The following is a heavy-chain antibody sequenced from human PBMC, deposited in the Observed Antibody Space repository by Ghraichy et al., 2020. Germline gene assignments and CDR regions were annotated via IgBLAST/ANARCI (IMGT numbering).Heavy chain of an antibody. V-gene: IGHV4-30-4*08. Sequence: SLNISCTVSGGSISSGDYYWSWIRQPPGKGLEWIGYIYYTGSTYYNPSLKSRITISVDTSKDQFSLKLSSVTAADTAIYYCARSNRGYYYDYWGQGTLVTVSS. CDR3: ARSNRGYYYDY. CDR2: IYYTGST. CDR1: GGSISSGDYY. J-gene: IGHJ4*02. D-gene: IGHD3-22*01.